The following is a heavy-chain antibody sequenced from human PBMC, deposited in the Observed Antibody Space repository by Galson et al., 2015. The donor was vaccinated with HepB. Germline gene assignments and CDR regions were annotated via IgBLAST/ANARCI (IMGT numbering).Heavy chain of an antibody. Sequence: SLRLSCAASGFTFSSYGMHWVRQAPGKGLEWVAIISHDGSDKFYADSVKGRFTISRDNSKNTLYLQMNSLRAEDTAVYYCAKDTVDTAMSYGMDVWGQGTTVTVSS. CDR3: AKDTVDTAMSYGMDV. CDR2: ISHDGSDK. J-gene: IGHJ6*02. V-gene: IGHV3-30*18. D-gene: IGHD5-18*01. CDR1: GFTFSSYG.